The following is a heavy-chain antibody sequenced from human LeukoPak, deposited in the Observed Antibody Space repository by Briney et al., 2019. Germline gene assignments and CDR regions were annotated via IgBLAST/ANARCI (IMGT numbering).Heavy chain of an antibody. CDR1: DVSINSYY. D-gene: IGHD6-13*01. V-gene: IGHV4-4*07. J-gene: IGHJ4*02. Sequence: SETLSLTCSVSDVSINSYYWSWIRQPAGKGLEWIGRIYTSGSTNYNPSLKSRVTMSVDTSKNQFSLKLSSVTAADTAVYYCARATRRAAAGSHYFDYWGQGTLVTVSS. CDR3: ARATRRAAAGSHYFDY. CDR2: IYTSGST.